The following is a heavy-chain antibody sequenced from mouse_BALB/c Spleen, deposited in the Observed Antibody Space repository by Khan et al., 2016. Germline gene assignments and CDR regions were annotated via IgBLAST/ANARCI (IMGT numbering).Heavy chain of an antibody. CDR3: ARGMSTTFDY. D-gene: IGHD2-4*01. Sequence: EVQLQESGPGLVKPSQSLSLTCTVTGYSITSDYAWNWIRQFPGNKLEWMGYISYSDSTNYNPSLKSRISITRDTSKNQFFLQLNSVTTEDTATYDCARGMSTTFDYWGQGTTLTVSS. J-gene: IGHJ2*01. CDR2: ISYSDST. CDR1: GYSITSDYA. V-gene: IGHV3-2*02.